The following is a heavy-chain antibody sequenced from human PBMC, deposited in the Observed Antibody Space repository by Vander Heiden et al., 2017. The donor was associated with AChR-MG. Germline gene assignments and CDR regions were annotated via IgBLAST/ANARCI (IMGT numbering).Heavy chain of an antibody. CDR1: GFSLSNARMG. J-gene: IGHJ3*02. V-gene: IGHV2-26*01. CDR2: IFSNDEK. D-gene: IGHD3-3*01. CDR3: ARTPDYYDFWSGYKMDAFDI. Sequence: QVTLKESGPVLVKPTETLTLTCTVSGFSLSNARMGVSWIRQPPGKALEWLAHIFSNDEKSYSTSLKSRLTISKDTSKSQVVLTMTNMDPVDTATYYCARTPDYYDFWSGYKMDAFDIWGQGTMVTVSS.